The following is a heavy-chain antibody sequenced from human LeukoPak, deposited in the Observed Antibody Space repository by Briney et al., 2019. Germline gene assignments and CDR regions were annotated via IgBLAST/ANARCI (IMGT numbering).Heavy chain of an antibody. J-gene: IGHJ4*02. V-gene: IGHV1-18*01. Sequence: APVKVSCKTSGYTFTRYDITWVRQAPGQGPEWMGGINVKNGNTNYAQKLWGRVTLSRDTSTSTAYMELRSLTSDDTAVYYCVRDPGAATFDYWGQGTLVTVSP. CDR2: INVKNGNT. D-gene: IGHD2-15*01. CDR3: VRDPGAATFDY. CDR1: GYTFTRYD.